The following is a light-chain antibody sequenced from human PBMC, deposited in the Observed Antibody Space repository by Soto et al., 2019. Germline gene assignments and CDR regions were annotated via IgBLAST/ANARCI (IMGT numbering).Light chain of an antibody. Sequence: QSVLTQPPSVSGAPGQRVTISCTGSSSNIGAGYDVHWYQQLPGTAPKLLIYGNSNRPSGVPDRFSGSKSGTSASLAITGLQAEDEADYYCAAWDASLNGVVFGGGTKVTVL. V-gene: IGLV1-40*01. CDR1: SSNIGAGYD. CDR2: GNS. CDR3: AAWDASLNGVV. J-gene: IGLJ2*01.